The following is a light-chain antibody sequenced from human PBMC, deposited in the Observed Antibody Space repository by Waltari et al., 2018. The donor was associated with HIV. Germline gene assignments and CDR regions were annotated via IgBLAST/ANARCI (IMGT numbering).Light chain of an antibody. J-gene: IGLJ2*01. V-gene: IGLV2-14*01. CDR3: ASYTRSGILL. Sequence: QSALTQPASVSGSPGKSITISCIGSSSDIGAYNFVSWYQQRPGKAPKLMIYEVSDRPAGSSNRFSGSKSGSTASRTISGLQADDEADYYCASYTRSGILLFGGGTRLTVL. CDR2: EVS. CDR1: SSDIGAYNF.